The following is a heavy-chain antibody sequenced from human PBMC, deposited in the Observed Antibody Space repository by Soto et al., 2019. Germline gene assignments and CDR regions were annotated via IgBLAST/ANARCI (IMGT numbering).Heavy chain of an antibody. V-gene: IGHV3-7*01. Sequence: EVQLVESGGGLVQPGGSLRLSCAASGFTFSRYWMTWVRQAPGKGLEWVANTKEDGSEKYYVDSVKGRFTISRDNAKNSLDLQMTSLRVEDTAGYYCARARWVPHDSRYYYYYYFMDVWGKGTTVTVSS. CDR1: GFTFSRYW. D-gene: IGHD4-4*01. CDR2: TKEDGSEK. J-gene: IGHJ6*03. CDR3: ARARWVPHDSRYYYYYYFMDV.